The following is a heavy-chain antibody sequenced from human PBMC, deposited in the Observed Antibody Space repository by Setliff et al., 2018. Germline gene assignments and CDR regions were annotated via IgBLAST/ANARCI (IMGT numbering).Heavy chain of an antibody. CDR2: TIPSFGST. CDR3: AREGVGTRSSTDYRYYMDV. CDR1: GGTFRSYG. V-gene: IGHV1-69*05. D-gene: IGHD3-3*01. Sequence: SVKVSCKASGGTFRSYGISWVRQAPGQGLEWMGGTIPSFGSTNYAQKFQDRVTIITDESTSTAYMELSSLRTEDTAVYYCAREGVGTRSSTDYRYYMDVWGKGTTVTVS. J-gene: IGHJ6*03.